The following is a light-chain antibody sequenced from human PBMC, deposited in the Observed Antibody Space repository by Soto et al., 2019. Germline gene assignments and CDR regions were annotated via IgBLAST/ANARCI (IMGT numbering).Light chain of an antibody. CDR1: QSVASS. J-gene: IGKJ1*01. CDR2: GAS. Sequence: ENALTQSPGTLSLSPGERATLSCRASQSVASSSIACYQQRLGQAPRLLIYGASTRATGIPARFSGSGSGTEFTLTISSLQSEDFAVYYCQQYNNWPPWTFGQGTKVDIK. V-gene: IGKV3-15*01. CDR3: QQYNNWPPWT.